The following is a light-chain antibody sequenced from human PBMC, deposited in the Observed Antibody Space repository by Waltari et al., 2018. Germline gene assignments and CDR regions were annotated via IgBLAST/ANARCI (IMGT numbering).Light chain of an antibody. V-gene: IGLV2-14*03. CDR3: SSFTDTHTLL. CDR2: DDT. J-gene: IGLJ2*01. Sequence: QSALTQPASVSGSPGQSITISCTGTSNDVGASNFVSWYQQHPGRAPQLMVYDDTERPSGIFSRFSGSKSANTASLTISGLLPEDEAIYYCSSFTDTHTLLFGGGTTVTVL. CDR1: SNDVGASNF.